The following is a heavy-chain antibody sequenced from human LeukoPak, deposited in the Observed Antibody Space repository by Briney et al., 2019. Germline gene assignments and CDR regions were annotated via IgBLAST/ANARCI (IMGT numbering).Heavy chain of an antibody. J-gene: IGHJ3*02. Sequence: GGSLRLSCAASGFIFNSHSMNWVRQAPGKGLEWVSSISSTSSYIYYADSVKGRFTISRDNAKNSLYLQMNSLRAEDTAVYYCANHMVRGVNDAFDIWGQGTMVTVSS. CDR2: ISSTSSYI. D-gene: IGHD3-10*01. V-gene: IGHV3-21*01. CDR3: ANHMVRGVNDAFDI. CDR1: GFIFNSHS.